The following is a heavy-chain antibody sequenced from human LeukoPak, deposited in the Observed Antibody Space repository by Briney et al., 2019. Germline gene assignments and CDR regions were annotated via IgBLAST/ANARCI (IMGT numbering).Heavy chain of an antibody. D-gene: IGHD3-10*01. V-gene: IGHV4-61*02. Sequence: SETLSLTSTVSGGSISSGDYFWSWTRQPAGKGLEWIGRIYKSGSTEYNPSLKRRVSMSIDTSKNQSSLILGSRPAADTAVYYCARDSSTEIRGIIFDYWGQGALVTVSS. CDR2: IYKSGST. CDR1: GGSISSGDYF. CDR3: ARDSSTEIRGIIFDY. J-gene: IGHJ4*02.